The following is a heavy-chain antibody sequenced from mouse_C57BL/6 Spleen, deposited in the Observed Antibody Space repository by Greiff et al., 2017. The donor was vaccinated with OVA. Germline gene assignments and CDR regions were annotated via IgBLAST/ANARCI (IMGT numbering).Heavy chain of an antibody. D-gene: IGHD4-1*01. CDR3: ARRGHLKLGHAMDY. CDR2: INPNNGGT. J-gene: IGHJ4*01. CDR1: GYTFTDYY. V-gene: IGHV1-26*01. Sequence: EVQLQESGPELVKPGASVKISCKASGYTFTDYYMNWVKQSHGKSLEWIGDINPNNGGTSYNQKFKGKATLTVDKSSSTAYMELRSLTSEDSAVYYCARRGHLKLGHAMDYWGQGTSVTVSS.